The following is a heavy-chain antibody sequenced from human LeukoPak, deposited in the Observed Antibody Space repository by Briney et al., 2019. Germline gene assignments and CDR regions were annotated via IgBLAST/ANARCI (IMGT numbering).Heavy chain of an antibody. Sequence: GRSLRLSCAASGFTFSSYGMHWVRQAPGKGLERVAVIWYDGSNEYYADSVKGRFTISRDNSKNTLYLQMNSLRAEDTAVYYCARDIWDDYYGSGSYYSFDYWGQGTLVTVSS. V-gene: IGHV3-33*01. CDR2: IWYDGSNE. D-gene: IGHD3-10*01. CDR1: GFTFSSYG. J-gene: IGHJ4*02. CDR3: ARDIWDDYYGSGSYYSFDY.